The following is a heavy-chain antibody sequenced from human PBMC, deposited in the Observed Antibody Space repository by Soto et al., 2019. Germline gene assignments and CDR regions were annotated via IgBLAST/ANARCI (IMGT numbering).Heavy chain of an antibody. J-gene: IGHJ4*02. CDR3: ARAPQYYDFCSGYYRSGDLKLYFDS. V-gene: IGHV3-7*03. Sequence: GGSLRLSCTASGFTFSTYWMTWFRQVPGKGLEWVANVNQDGSEKYYGDSVKGGFTISRDNTRNSLYLQMTSRRAEYTAAYYCARAPQYYDFCSGYYRSGDLKLYFDSWGQGTLVTVSS. CDR1: GFTFSTYW. D-gene: IGHD3-3*01. CDR2: VNQDGSEK.